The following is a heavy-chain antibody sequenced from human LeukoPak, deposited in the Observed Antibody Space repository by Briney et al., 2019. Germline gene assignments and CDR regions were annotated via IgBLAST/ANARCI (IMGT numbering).Heavy chain of an antibody. V-gene: IGHV1-2*02. D-gene: IGHD2-15*01. CDR1: GYTFTGYY. CDR2: IYPNSGGT. J-gene: IGHJ4*02. Sequence: VASVKVSCKASGYTFTGYYMHWVRQAPGQGLEWMGWIYPNSGGTNYAQKFQGRVTMTRDTSISTAYMELSRLRSDDTAVYYCARIDCSGGSCYSGSNYWGQGTLVTVSS. CDR3: ARIDCSGGSCYSGSNY.